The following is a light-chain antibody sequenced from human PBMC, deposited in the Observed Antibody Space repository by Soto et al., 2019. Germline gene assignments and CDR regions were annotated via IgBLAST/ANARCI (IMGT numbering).Light chain of an antibody. Sequence: DIQMTQSPSSLSASVGDRVTITCRASQGIGNDLGWYQQKPGKAPKRLIYLTYSLKTGVPSRFSGSGSGTEFSLTISSLQPEDFATYFCLQRNSYPRTFGQGTKVEIK. J-gene: IGKJ1*01. V-gene: IGKV1-17*01. CDR2: LTY. CDR3: LQRNSYPRT. CDR1: QGIGND.